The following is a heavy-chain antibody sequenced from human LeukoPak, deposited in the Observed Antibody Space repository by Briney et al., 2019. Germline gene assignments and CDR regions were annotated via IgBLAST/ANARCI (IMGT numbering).Heavy chain of an antibody. CDR3: PKNSYSDSSGYSDY. CDR2: IRDSGSTT. CDR1: GFTFSSYG. D-gene: IGHD3-22*01. J-gene: IGHJ4*02. V-gene: IGHV3-23*01. Sequence: PGGSLRLSCAASGFTFSSYGMTWVRQAPGKGLEWVSTIRDSGSTTYYADSVKGRFTISRDNSKNTLYMQMTSLRAEDTAVYYCPKNSYSDSSGYSDYWGQGTLVTVSS.